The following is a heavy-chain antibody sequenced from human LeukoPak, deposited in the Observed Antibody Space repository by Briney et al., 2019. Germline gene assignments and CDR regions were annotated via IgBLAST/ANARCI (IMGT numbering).Heavy chain of an antibody. Sequence: ASVKVSCKASGGTFSSYAISWVRQAPGQGLEWMGGIIPIFGTANYAQKFQGRVTITADESTSTAYMELSSLRSEDTAVYYCARGAGTRDYFDYWGQGTLVTVSS. CDR1: GGTFSSYA. CDR2: IIPIFGTA. D-gene: IGHD1-1*01. CDR3: ARGAGTRDYFDY. J-gene: IGHJ4*02. V-gene: IGHV1-69*13.